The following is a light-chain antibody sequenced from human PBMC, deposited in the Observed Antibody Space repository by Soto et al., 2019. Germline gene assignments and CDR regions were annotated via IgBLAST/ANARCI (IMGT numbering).Light chain of an antibody. CDR2: KAS. CDR3: QQYNSYKIT. Sequence: DIQMTQSPSTLSGSVGERVTITCRASQTISSWLAWYQQKPGKAPKLLIYKASTLKSGVPSRFSGSGSGTEFTLTISSLQPDDFATYYCQQYNSYKITFGQGTKVDIK. V-gene: IGKV1-5*03. J-gene: IGKJ1*01. CDR1: QTISSW.